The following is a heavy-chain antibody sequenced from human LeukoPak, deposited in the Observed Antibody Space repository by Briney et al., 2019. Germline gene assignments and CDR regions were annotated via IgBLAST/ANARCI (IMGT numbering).Heavy chain of an antibody. CDR2: IYYSGST. CDR3: AAGQLPNWFDP. J-gene: IGHJ5*02. Sequence: SETLSLTCTVSGGSISSSSYYRGWIRQPPGKGLEWIGYIYYSGSTNYNPSLKSRVTISVDTSKNQFSLKLSSVTAADTAVYYCAAGQLPNWFDPWGQGTLVTVSS. D-gene: IGHD2-2*01. V-gene: IGHV4-61*05. CDR1: GGSISSSSYY.